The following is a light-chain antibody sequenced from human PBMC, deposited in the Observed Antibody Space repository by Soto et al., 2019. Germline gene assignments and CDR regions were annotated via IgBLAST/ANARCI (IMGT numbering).Light chain of an antibody. CDR3: QQYGRSPPQFT. Sequence: EIELTQSPGTLSLSAGERATLSCRASQSISSNYLAWYQQKPGQAPRLLIFGASYRATGIPDRFSGSGSGTDFTLTISRLEPEDFAVSYCQQYGRSPPQFTFGPGTKVDIK. V-gene: IGKV3-20*01. CDR2: GAS. CDR1: QSISSNY. J-gene: IGKJ3*01.